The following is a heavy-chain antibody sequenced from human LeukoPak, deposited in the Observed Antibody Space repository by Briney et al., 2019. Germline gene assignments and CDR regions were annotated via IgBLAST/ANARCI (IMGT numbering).Heavy chain of an antibody. V-gene: IGHV3-21*01. CDR1: GFTFSSYS. CDR3: ARDLNFWSGYSTRGFDY. CDR2: ITGSSTYI. D-gene: IGHD3-3*01. Sequence: KPGGSLRLSCAASGFTFSSYSMTWVRQAPGKGLEWVSSITGSSTYIDYADSVKGRFTISRDNAKNSLYLQMNSLRAEDTAVYYCARDLNFWSGYSTRGFDYWGQGTLVTVSS. J-gene: IGHJ4*02.